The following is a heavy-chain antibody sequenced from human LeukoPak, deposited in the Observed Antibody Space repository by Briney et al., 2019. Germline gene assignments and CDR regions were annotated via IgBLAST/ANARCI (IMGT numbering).Heavy chain of an antibody. CDR2: IIPIFGTA. D-gene: IGHD2-2*01. CDR3: ARGPVVVPAANPNWFDP. J-gene: IGHJ5*02. V-gene: IGHV1-69*05. CDR1: GGTFSSYA. Sequence: ASVKVSCKASGGTFSSYAISWVRQAPGQGLEWMGRIIPIFGTANYAQKFQGRVTITTDESTSTAYMELSGLRSEDTAVYYCARGPVVVPAANPNWFDPWGQGTLVTVSS.